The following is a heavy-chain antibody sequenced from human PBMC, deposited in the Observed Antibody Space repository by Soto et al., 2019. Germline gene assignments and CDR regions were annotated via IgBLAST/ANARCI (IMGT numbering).Heavy chain of an antibody. CDR2: IYYSGNT. D-gene: IGHD3-10*01. CDR3: ARISAGIDY. CDR1: GGSITNYY. Sequence: SLTCTVSGGSITNYYWSWIRQPPGKGLEWIGYIYYSGNTNYNPSLKSRITISVDTSKNQFSLNLNSVTAADTAVYYCARISAGIDYWGQGTLATVSS. V-gene: IGHV4-59*01. J-gene: IGHJ4*02.